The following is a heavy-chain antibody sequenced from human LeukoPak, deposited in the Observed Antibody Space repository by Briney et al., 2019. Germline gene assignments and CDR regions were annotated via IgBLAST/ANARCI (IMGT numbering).Heavy chain of an antibody. V-gene: IGHV4-61*01. D-gene: IGHD3-10*01. Sequence: SETLSLTCTVSGGSISSSSYYWSWIRQPPGKGLEWIGYIYYSGSTNYNPSLKSRVTISVDTSKNQFSLKLSSVTAADTAVYYCARARGPYGPFDYWGQGTLVTVSS. CDR1: GGSISSSSYY. J-gene: IGHJ4*02. CDR2: IYYSGST. CDR3: ARARGPYGPFDY.